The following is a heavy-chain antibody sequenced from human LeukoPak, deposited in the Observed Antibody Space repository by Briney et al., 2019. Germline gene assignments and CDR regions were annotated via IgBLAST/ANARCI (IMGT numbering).Heavy chain of an antibody. CDR1: GFTISTYG. CDR2: IPYDGSHK. V-gene: IGHV3-30*03. Sequence: GGSLRLSCAASGFTISTYGFHWVRQAPGKGLEWVAVIPYDGSHKDYADSVKGRFTISRDDSKNTLYLQMNSLRTEDTAVYYCAHFYGSGSYSFDFWGQGTLVTVSS. J-gene: IGHJ4*02. CDR3: AHFYGSGSYSFDF. D-gene: IGHD3-10*01.